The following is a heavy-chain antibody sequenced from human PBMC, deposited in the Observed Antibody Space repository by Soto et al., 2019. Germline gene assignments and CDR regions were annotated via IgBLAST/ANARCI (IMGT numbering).Heavy chain of an antibody. D-gene: IGHD2-15*01. J-gene: IGHJ6*03. CDR1: GGSFSGYY. Sequence: SETLSLTCAVYGGSFSGYYWGWIRQPPGKGLEWIGEINHSGSTNYNPSLKSRVTISVDTSKNQFSLKLSSVTAADTAVYYCARIVRCSGGSCYPHRGYMDVWGKGTTVTVSS. CDR3: ARIVRCSGGSCYPHRGYMDV. V-gene: IGHV4-34*01. CDR2: INHSGST.